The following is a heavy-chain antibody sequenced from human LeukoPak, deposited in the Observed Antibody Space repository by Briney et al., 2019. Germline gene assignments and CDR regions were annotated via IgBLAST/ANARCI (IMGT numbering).Heavy chain of an antibody. V-gene: IGHV4-34*01. Sequence: PSETLSLTCAGYGGSFSGYYWSWIRQPPGKGREWIGEINHSGSTNYNPSLKSRVTISVDTSKNQFSLKLSSVTAADTAVYYCAREVLYCSSTSCPVVWGQGTMVTVSS. D-gene: IGHD2-2*01. CDR3: AREVLYCSSTSCPVV. CDR2: INHSGST. CDR1: GGSFSGYY. J-gene: IGHJ3*01.